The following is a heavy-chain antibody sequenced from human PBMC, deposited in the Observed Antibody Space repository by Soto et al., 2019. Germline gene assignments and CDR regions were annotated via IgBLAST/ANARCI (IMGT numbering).Heavy chain of an antibody. CDR3: ARESGDDYYYYYYMDV. D-gene: IGHD7-27*01. Sequence: GGSLRLSCAASGFTFSSYGMHWVRQAPGKGLEWVSVIYSSGSTYYADSVKGRFTISRDNSNNTLYLQMDSLRAEDTAVYYCARESGDDYYYYYYMDVWGKGTTVTVSS. V-gene: IGHV3-66*01. CDR1: GFTFSSYG. CDR2: IYSSGST. J-gene: IGHJ6*03.